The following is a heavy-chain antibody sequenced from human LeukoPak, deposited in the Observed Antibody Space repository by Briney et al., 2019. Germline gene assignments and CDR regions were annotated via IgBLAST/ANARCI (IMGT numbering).Heavy chain of an antibody. V-gene: IGHV3-30*02. CDR3: ARVGYSGYDPIDY. J-gene: IGHJ4*02. D-gene: IGHD5-12*01. Sequence: PGGSLRLSCAASGFTFSSYGMHWVRQAPGKGLEWVAFIRYDGSNKYYADSVKGRFTISRDNSKNTLYLQMNSLRAEDTAVYYCARVGYSGYDPIDYWGQGTLVTVSS. CDR2: IRYDGSNK. CDR1: GFTFSSYG.